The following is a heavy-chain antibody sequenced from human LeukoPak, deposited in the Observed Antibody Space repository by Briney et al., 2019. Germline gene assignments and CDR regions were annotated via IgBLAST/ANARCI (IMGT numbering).Heavy chain of an antibody. V-gene: IGHV3-74*01. CDR1: AFTFSSYW. J-gene: IGHJ4*02. Sequence: GGSLRLSCAASAFTFSSYWMHWVRQAPGKGLEWASRIKGDEMTTNYADSVEGRFTISRDNAKNTVYLEINSLRAEDTAVYYCARGGLFAYNFDYWGQGTLVTVSS. CDR2: IKGDEMTT. D-gene: IGHD3-16*01. CDR3: ARGGLFAYNFDY.